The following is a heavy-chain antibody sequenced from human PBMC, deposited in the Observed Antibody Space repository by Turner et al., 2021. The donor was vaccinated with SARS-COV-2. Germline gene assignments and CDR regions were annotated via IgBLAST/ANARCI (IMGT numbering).Heavy chain of an antibody. D-gene: IGHD3-22*01. CDR1: GIPFSSHG. Sequence: QVQLVESGGGLFQPGRSLILSFAASGIPFSSHGMPWVRQAPGKGLEWVAVIWNEGSQKYYADSVKGRFTIDRDKSKNMVYLKMNSLRAEDTAVYYCARLDDSGHWGAFDIWGQGTMVTVSS. J-gene: IGHJ3*02. CDR3: ARLDDSGHWGAFDI. V-gene: IGHV3-33*01. CDR2: IWNEGSQK.